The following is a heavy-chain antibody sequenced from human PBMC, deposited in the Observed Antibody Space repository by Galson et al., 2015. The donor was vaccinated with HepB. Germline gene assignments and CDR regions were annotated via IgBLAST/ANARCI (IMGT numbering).Heavy chain of an antibody. CDR2: INHSGST. D-gene: IGHD3-10*01. CDR1: GGSFSGYY. CDR3: ARGLPSAHYYGSGSYYKY. Sequence: ETLSLTCAVYGGSFSGYYWSWIRQPPGKGLEWIGEINHSGSTNYNPSLKSRVTISVDTSKNQFSLKLSSVTAADTAVYYCARGLPSAHYYGSGSYYKYWGQGTLVTVSS. V-gene: IGHV4-34*01. J-gene: IGHJ4*02.